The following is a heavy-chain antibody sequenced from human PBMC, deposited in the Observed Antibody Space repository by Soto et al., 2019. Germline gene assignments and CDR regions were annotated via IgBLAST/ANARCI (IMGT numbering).Heavy chain of an antibody. D-gene: IGHD3-9*01. CDR3: ARGEGYDILTGYYKPEYYYYYMDV. J-gene: IGHJ6*03. Sequence: QVQLQESGPGLVKPSETLSLTCTVSGGSISSYYWSWIRQPPGKGLEWIGYIYYSGSTNYNPSLKSRVTISVDTSKNQFSLKLSSVTAADTAVYYCARGEGYDILTGYYKPEYYYYYMDVWGKGTTVTVSS. CDR1: GGSISSYY. CDR2: IYYSGST. V-gene: IGHV4-59*01.